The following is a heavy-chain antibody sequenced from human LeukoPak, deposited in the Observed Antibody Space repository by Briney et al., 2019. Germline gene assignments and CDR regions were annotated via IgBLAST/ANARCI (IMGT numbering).Heavy chain of an antibody. J-gene: IGHJ5*02. D-gene: IGHD3-22*01. CDR1: GGSISSSSYY. CDR2: IYYSGST. V-gene: IGHV4-39*07. CDR3: ARELNYYDSSGSSRGNWFDP. Sequence: SETLSLTCTVSGGSISSSSYYWGWIRQPPGKGLEWIGSIYYSGSTYYNPSLKSRVTISVDTSKNQFSLKLSSVTAADTAVYYCARELNYYDSSGSSRGNWFDPWGQGTLVTVSS.